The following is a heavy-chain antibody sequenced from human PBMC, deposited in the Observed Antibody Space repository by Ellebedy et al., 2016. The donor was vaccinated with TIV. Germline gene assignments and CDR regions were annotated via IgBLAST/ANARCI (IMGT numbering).Heavy chain of an antibody. CDR2: ISGSGDST. V-gene: IGHV3-23*01. CDR1: GFTFSSYA. Sequence: GESLKISCAASGFTFSSYAMSWVRQAPGKGLEWVSSISGSGDSTYYADSVKGRFTISRDNAKNSLHLQMNGLRDEDTAVYYCARHTDYALDYWGQGALVTVSS. J-gene: IGHJ4*02. CDR3: ARHTDYALDY. D-gene: IGHD4-17*01.